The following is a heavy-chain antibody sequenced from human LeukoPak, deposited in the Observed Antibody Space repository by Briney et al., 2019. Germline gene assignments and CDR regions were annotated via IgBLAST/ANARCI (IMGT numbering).Heavy chain of an antibody. CDR2: INPNSGGT. D-gene: IGHD3-10*01. J-gene: IGHJ2*01. CDR1: GYTFTGYY. Sequence: ASVKVSCKASGYTFTGYYMHWVRQAPGQGLEWMGRINPNSGGTNYAQKFQGRVTMTRDTSINTAYMELSRLRSDDTAVYYCATPRGADWYFDLWGRGTLVTVSS. CDR3: ATPRGADWYFDL. V-gene: IGHV1-2*06.